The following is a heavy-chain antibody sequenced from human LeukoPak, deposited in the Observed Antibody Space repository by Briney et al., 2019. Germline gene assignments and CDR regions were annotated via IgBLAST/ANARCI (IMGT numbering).Heavy chain of an antibody. V-gene: IGHV2-5*01. CDR3: AHRSRQQLPRRPEYFQH. D-gene: IGHD6-13*01. J-gene: IGHJ1*01. CDR1: GFSLSTSGVG. CDR2: IYWNDDK. Sequence: SGPTLVKPTQTLTLTCTFSGFSLSTSGVGVGWIRQPPGKALEWLALIYWNDDKRYSPSLKSRLTITKDTSKNQVVLTMTNMDPVDTAPYYCAHRSRQQLPRRPEYFQHWGQGTLVTVSS.